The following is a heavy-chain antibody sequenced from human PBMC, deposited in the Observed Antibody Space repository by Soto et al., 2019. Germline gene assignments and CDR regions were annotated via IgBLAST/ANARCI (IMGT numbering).Heavy chain of an antibody. Sequence: QVQLVQSGAEVKKPGASVKVSCKASGYTFTNYDINWVRQATGQGLEWMGWMNPNSGVTGYAQRFQGRVTLTRNTSISTAYMELRSLESKDTAVYYCARQNHDFDTWAQGTLVTVSS. CDR1: GYTFTNYD. CDR3: ARQNHDFDT. CDR2: MNPNSGVT. J-gene: IGHJ5*02. D-gene: IGHD1-1*01. V-gene: IGHV1-8*01.